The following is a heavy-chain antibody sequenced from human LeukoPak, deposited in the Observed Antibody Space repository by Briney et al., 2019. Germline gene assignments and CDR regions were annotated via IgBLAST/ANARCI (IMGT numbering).Heavy chain of an antibody. CDR1: GFTFSSYA. V-gene: IGHV3-30-3*01. Sequence: GRSLRLSCTASGFTFSSYAMHWVRQAPGKGLQWLALTSDGGSTKYYADSVKGRFTISRDNSQNTLFLQMNSLRAEETAMYYCARAPGGFHGDYSPIAYWGQGTLVTVSS. CDR2: TSDGGSTK. CDR3: ARAPGGFHGDYSPIAY. J-gene: IGHJ4*02. D-gene: IGHD4-17*01.